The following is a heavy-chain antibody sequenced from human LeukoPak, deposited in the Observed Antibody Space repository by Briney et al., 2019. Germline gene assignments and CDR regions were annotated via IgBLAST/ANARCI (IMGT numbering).Heavy chain of an antibody. D-gene: IGHD3-10*01. V-gene: IGHV4-30-2*01. J-gene: IGHJ4*02. CDR2: IYHSGST. Sequence: SETLSLTCAVSGGSIGSGGYSWSWIRQPPGKGLEWIGYIYHSGSTYYNPSLKSRVTISVDRSKNQFSLKLSSVTAADTAVYYCARGHYYGSGSHFDYWGQGTLVTVSS. CDR3: ARGHYYGSGSHFDY. CDR1: GGSIGSGGYS.